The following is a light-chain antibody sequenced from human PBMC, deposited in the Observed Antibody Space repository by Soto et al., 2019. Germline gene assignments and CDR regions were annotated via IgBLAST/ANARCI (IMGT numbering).Light chain of an antibody. Sequence: DIQMTQSPSTLSASVGVRVTITCRASQSIGISLAWYQQKPGKAPNLLIYKASSLESGVPSRFSGSGSGAEFTLTICSLQPDDFATYYCQQYSLYPWTFGQGTKVE. CDR1: QSIGIS. J-gene: IGKJ1*01. V-gene: IGKV1-5*03. CDR2: KAS. CDR3: QQYSLYPWT.